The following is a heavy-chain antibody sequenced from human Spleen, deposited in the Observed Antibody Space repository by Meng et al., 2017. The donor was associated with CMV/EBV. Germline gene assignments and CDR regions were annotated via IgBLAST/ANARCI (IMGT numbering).Heavy chain of an antibody. CDR2: ISGGSSYI. CDR3: VTISPLGYDST. D-gene: IGHD3-22*01. V-gene: IGHV3-21*01. CDR1: GFTFSSYS. J-gene: IGHJ4*02. Sequence: GESLKISCAGSGFTFSSYSMNWVRQAPGKGLEWVASISGGSSYIFYADSVKGRFTISRDNDKNSLYLQMNDLRAEDTAMYYCVTISPLGYDSTWGQGTLVTVSS.